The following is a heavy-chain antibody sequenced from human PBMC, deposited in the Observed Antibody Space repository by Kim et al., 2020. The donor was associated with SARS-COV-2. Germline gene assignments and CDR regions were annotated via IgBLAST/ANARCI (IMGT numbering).Heavy chain of an antibody. V-gene: IGHV3-21*01. CDR1: GFTFSSYS. D-gene: IGHD2-21*01. J-gene: IGHJ6*02. Sequence: GGSLRLSCAASGFTFSSYSMNWVRQAPGKGLEWVSSISSSSSYIYYADSVKGRFTISRDNAKNSLYLQMNSLRAEDTAVYYCARDPYGGDWFYYYYGMDVGGQGTTVTVSS. CDR2: ISSSSSYI. CDR3: ARDPYGGDWFYYYYGMDV.